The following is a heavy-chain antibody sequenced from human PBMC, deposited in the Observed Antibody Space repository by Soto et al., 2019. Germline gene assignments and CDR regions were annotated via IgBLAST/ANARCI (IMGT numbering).Heavy chain of an antibody. V-gene: IGHV4-59*01. D-gene: IGHD3-3*01. CDR3: ARGDTIFGVVIIFDP. Sequence: PSETLSLTCTVSGGSISSYYWSLIRQPPGKGLEWIGYIYYSGSTNYNPSLKSRVTISVDTSKNQFSLKLSSVTAADTAVYYCARGDTIFGVVIIFDPWGQGTLVTVSS. CDR1: GGSISSYY. CDR2: IYYSGST. J-gene: IGHJ5*02.